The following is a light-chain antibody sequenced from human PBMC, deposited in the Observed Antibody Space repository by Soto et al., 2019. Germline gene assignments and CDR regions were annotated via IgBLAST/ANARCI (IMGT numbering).Light chain of an antibody. CDR2: GDN. V-gene: IGLV1-40*01. Sequence: QSVLSQPPSVSGAPGQRNTISCTGSSSKNGANYDVHWYRQVPGTAPKLLMSGDNNRPSGVADRFSGSKSGTSASLAITRLQAEDEADYYCQSYDSSLNRVFGTGTKVTVL. CDR3: QSYDSSLNRV. J-gene: IGLJ1*01. CDR1: SSKNGANYD.